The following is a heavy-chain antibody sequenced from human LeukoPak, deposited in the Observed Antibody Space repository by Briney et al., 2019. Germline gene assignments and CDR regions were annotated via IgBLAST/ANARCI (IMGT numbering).Heavy chain of an antibody. J-gene: IGHJ6*02. V-gene: IGHV4-59*01. Sequence: SETLSLTCSVSGGSISSYYWNWIRQPPGKGLEWVGYIHYSGSTNYNPSLNSRVTISRDKSQNQFSLNLTSVTAADTAVFYCARDFVGLKSYGMDVWGQGTTVTVSS. CDR2: IHYSGST. CDR1: GGSISSYY. D-gene: IGHD3-3*01. CDR3: ARDFVGLKSYGMDV.